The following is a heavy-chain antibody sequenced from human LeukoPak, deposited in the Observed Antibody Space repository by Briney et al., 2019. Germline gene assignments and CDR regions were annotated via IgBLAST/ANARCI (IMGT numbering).Heavy chain of an antibody. Sequence: SGPTLVNPTQTLTLTCTFSGFSLSTSGMCVSWIRQPPGKALEWLALIDWYDDEYYSTSLKTRLTISKGTSKNQVVLTMANVDPVDTATYYCARVDFGDSIIFDYWGQGTLVTVSS. CDR1: GFSLSTSGMC. CDR3: ARVDFGDSIIFDY. D-gene: IGHD4-17*01. J-gene: IGHJ4*02. V-gene: IGHV2-70*01. CDR2: IDWYDDE.